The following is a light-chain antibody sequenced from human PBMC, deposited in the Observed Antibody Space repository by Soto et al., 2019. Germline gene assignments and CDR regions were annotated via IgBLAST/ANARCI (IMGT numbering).Light chain of an antibody. Sequence: QSVLTQPRSVSGSPGQSVTISCTGTSNNVGGYNYVSWYQQYPGKAPKLMIYDVSKRPSGVPDRFSGSKSGNTASLTISGLQSEDEAHYYCCSYAGSFNWMFGGRTKLTVL. V-gene: IGLV2-11*01. J-gene: IGLJ3*02. CDR2: DVS. CDR1: SNNVGGYNY. CDR3: CSYAGSFNWM.